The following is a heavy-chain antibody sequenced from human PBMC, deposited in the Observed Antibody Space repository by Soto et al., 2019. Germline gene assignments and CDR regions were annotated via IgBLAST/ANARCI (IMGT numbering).Heavy chain of an antibody. V-gene: IGHV5-10-1*01. CDR1: GHSFTSYW. Sequence: GESLKISCQGSGHSFTSYWISCVRQMPGKGLEWMGKIDPSDSYTNYSPSFQGHVTISADKSISTAYLQWSSLKASDTAIYYCARPQPLDSSAWYNWGQGTLVTVSS. J-gene: IGHJ4*02. CDR3: ARPQPLDSSAWYN. D-gene: IGHD6-19*01. CDR2: IDPSDSYT.